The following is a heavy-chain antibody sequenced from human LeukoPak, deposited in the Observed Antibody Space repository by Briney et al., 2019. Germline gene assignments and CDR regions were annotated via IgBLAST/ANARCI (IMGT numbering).Heavy chain of an antibody. J-gene: IGHJ6*03. CDR1: GFTFSSYA. Sequence: GGSLRLSCAASGFTFSSYAMSWVRQAPGKGLEWVSAISGSGGSTYYADSVKGRFTISRDNSKNTLYLQMNSLRAEDTAVYHCAAPDCSGGSCYPGYYYYYYMDVWGKGTTVTVSS. V-gene: IGHV3-23*01. CDR3: AAPDCSGGSCYPGYYYYYYMDV. D-gene: IGHD2-15*01. CDR2: ISGSGGST.